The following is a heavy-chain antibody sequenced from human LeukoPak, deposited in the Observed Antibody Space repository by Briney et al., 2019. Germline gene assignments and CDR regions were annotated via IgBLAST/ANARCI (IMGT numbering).Heavy chain of an antibody. J-gene: IGHJ4*02. CDR1: GGSISSGDYY. V-gene: IGHV4-30-4*01. Sequence: SETLSLTCTVSGGSISSGDYYWSWIRQPPGKGLEWIGYIYYSGSTYCNPSLKSRVTISVDTSKNQFSLKLSSVTAADTAVYYCARADFWSGLDYWGQGTLVTVSS. CDR2: IYYSGST. D-gene: IGHD3-3*01. CDR3: ARADFWSGLDY.